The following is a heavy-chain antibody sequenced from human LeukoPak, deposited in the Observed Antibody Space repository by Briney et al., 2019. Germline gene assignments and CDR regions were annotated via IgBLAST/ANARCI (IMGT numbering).Heavy chain of an antibody. CDR3: ARGDYYDSSGYYYGTYDY. D-gene: IGHD3-22*01. CDR1: GYTFTGYY. J-gene: IGHJ4*02. CDR2: IIPIFGTA. V-gene: IGHV1-69*06. Sequence: GASVKVSCKASGYTFTGYYMHWVRQAPGQGLEWMGGIIPIFGTANYAQKFQGRVTITADKSTSTAYMELSSLRSEDTAVYYCARGDYYDSSGYYYGTYDYWGQGTLVTVSS.